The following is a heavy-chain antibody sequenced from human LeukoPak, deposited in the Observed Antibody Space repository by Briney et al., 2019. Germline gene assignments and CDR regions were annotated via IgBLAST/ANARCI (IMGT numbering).Heavy chain of an antibody. J-gene: IGHJ4*02. Sequence: ASVQVSCKASGYTFTGYYMHWVRQAPGQGLESMGWSSTYNGNTNYAQKLQGRVTMTTDTSTSTAYMELTSLRSDDTAVYYCARSDCTSTSCYVFGDYWGQGTLVTVSS. V-gene: IGHV1-18*04. CDR1: GYTFTGYY. D-gene: IGHD2-2*01. CDR3: ARSDCTSTSCYVFGDY. CDR2: SSTYNGNT.